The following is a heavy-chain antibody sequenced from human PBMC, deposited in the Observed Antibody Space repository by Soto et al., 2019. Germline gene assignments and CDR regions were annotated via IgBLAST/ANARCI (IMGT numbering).Heavy chain of an antibody. CDR1: GFTFSSYA. D-gene: IGHD6-19*01. V-gene: IGHV3-23*01. J-gene: IGHJ4*02. Sequence: GGSLRLSCAASGFTFSSYAMNWVRQAPGKGLEWVSVISGSGDSTYYADSVKGRFIISRDNSKNTLYLQMNSLRAEDTAVYYCASRSSGWYFDYWGQGTLVTVS. CDR3: ASRSSGWYFDY. CDR2: ISGSGDST.